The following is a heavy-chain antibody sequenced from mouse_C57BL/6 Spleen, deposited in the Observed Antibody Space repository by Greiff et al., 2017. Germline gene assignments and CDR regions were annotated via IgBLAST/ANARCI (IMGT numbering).Heavy chain of an antibody. Sequence: EVNVVESGGGLVQPGGSLKLSCAASGFTFSDYYMYWVRQTPEKRLEWVAYISNGGGSTYYPDTVKGRFTISRDNAKNTLYLQMSRLKSEDTAMYYCARRGSWDYFDYWGQGTTLTVSS. J-gene: IGHJ2*01. CDR1: GFTFSDYY. D-gene: IGHD6-1*01. V-gene: IGHV5-12*01. CDR3: ARRGSWDYFDY. CDR2: ISNGGGST.